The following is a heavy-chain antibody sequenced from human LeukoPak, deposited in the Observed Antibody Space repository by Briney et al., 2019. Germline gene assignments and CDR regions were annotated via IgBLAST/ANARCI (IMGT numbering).Heavy chain of an antibody. CDR3: ARLRRNSDRSDFFYYYDH. D-gene: IGHD3-22*01. CDR1: GFTFSDYS. J-gene: IGHJ4*02. CDR2: VNTVSSYI. Sequence: PGGSLRLSCAVAGFTFSDYSMNWVRQAPGKGLEWVASVNTVSSYIYYADSMRGRFTISRDNAKNSLFLQMNSLRAEDTAVYYCARLRRNSDRSDFFYYYDHWGQGTLVTVSS. V-gene: IGHV3-21*01.